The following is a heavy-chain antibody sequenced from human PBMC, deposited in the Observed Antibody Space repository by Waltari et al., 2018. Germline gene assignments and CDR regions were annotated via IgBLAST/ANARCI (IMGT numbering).Heavy chain of an antibody. J-gene: IGHJ4*02. V-gene: IGHV1-69*08. CDR1: GGTFSSYA. CDR3: ARGLRGSGICLY. D-gene: IGHD3-10*01. CDR2: IIPILGTA. Sequence: QVQLVQSGAEVKKPGSSVKVSCKASGGTFSSYAISWVRQAPGQGLEWMGRIIPILGTANYAQKSQGRVTITADKSTSTAYMELSSLRSEDTAVYYCARGLRGSGICLYWGQGTLVTVSS.